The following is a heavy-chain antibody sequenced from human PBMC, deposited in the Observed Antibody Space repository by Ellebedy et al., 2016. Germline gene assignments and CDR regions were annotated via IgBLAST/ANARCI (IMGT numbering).Heavy chain of an antibody. CDR3: ASGRSTDYENSGYYPWFDV. J-gene: IGHJ5*02. CDR2: IYHTGST. Sequence: SETLSLXXTVSGYSISSTDYWGCIRQPPGKGLEWIASIYHTGSTYYNPSLKSRVTISADTSKNQFSLKLTSVTAADTAVYYCASGRSTDYENSGYYPWFDVWGQGTLVTVSS. V-gene: IGHV4-38-2*02. CDR1: GYSISSTDY. D-gene: IGHD3-22*01.